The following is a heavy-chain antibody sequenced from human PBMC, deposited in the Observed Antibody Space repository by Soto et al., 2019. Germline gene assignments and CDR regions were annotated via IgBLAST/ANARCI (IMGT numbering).Heavy chain of an antibody. CDR1: GGSISSGGYY. D-gene: IGHD2-8*01. CDR2: IYDRGDT. Sequence: QVQLQESGPGLVKPSETLSFTCNVSGGSISSGGYYWSWIRQLQGKGLEWVGYIYDRGDTYYNPGIKTRTTMSVDTSKNLVYLKMTSVTAADTAVYFCARAPGRMMNALRYYYGLGVWGQGTTVTVSS. CDR3: ARAPGRMMNALRYYYGLGV. V-gene: IGHV4-31*02. J-gene: IGHJ6*02.